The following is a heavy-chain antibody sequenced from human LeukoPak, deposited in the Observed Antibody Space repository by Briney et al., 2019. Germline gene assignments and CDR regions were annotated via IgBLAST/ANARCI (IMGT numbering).Heavy chain of an antibody. V-gene: IGHV4-59*12. Sequence: PSETLSLTCTVSGGSISSYYWSWIRQPPGKGLEWIGYIYYSGSTNYNPSLKSRVTISVDTSKNQFSLKLSSVTAADTAVYYCARELNHYDSSGSHGSWGQGTLVTVSS. CDR3: ARELNHYDSSGSHGS. CDR2: IYYSGST. D-gene: IGHD3-22*01. J-gene: IGHJ4*02. CDR1: GGSISSYY.